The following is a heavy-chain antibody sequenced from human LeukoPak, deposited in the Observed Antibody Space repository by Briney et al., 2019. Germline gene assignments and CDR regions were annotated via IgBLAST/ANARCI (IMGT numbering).Heavy chain of an antibody. V-gene: IGHV4-34*01. CDR2: IDPSGST. D-gene: IGHD3-3*01. CDR1: GFTVSSNY. Sequence: GSLRLSCAASGFTVSSNYMSWIRQPPGKGLEWIGEIDPSGSTNYKSSLKSRATILVDKSKNQISLRLRSATAADTAVYYCARGAISLNVLRFVDGKYRRAYSFDFWGQGTLVTVSS. J-gene: IGHJ4*02. CDR3: ARGAISLNVLRFVDGKYRRAYSFDF.